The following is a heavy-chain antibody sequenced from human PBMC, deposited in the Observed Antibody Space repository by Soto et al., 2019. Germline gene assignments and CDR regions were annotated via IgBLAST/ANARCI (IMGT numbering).Heavy chain of an antibody. J-gene: IGHJ1*01. Sequence: SETLSHTCTVSGGSISSSPYYWGWIRQPPGKGLEWIGSVYQSGSTYYNPSLESRVTISLDTSKSHFSLKLTSVTAADTAVYYCARGTAAAGISSWGQGTLVTVS. CDR2: VYQSGST. CDR1: GGSISSSPYY. CDR3: ARGTAAAGISS. V-gene: IGHV4-39*02. D-gene: IGHD6-13*01.